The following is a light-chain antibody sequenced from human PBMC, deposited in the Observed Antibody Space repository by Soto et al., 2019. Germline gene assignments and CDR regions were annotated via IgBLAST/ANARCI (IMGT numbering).Light chain of an antibody. CDR2: DVT. CDR3: SSYTSSSTSV. CDR1: SSDIGGYNS. V-gene: IGLV2-8*01. J-gene: IGLJ1*01. Sequence: QSVLTQSPSASGSPGQSVTISCTGTSSDIGGYNSVSWYQQHPGKAPKVMIYDVTKRPSGVPDRFSGSKSGNTASLTVSALQAEDEADYYCSSYTSSSTSVFGTGTKVTVL.